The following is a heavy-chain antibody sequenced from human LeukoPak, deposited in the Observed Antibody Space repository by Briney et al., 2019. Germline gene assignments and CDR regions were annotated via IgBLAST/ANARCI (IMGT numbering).Heavy chain of an antibody. CDR1: GFTFSSYW. J-gene: IGHJ4*02. CDR3: ARDDTVTTRVGFID. CDR2: IKQDGSEK. Sequence: PGGSLRLSCAASGFTFSSYWMSWVRQAPGKGLEWVANIKQDGSEKYYVDSVKGRFTISRDNTENPLYLQMNSLRAEDTAVYYCARDDTVTTRVGFIDWGQGTLVTVSS. V-gene: IGHV3-7*01. D-gene: IGHD4-17*01.